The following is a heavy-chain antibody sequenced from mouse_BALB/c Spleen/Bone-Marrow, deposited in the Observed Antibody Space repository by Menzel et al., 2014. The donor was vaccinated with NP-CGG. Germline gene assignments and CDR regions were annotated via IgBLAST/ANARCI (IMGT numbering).Heavy chain of an antibody. CDR3: AAYYRYLAWFAY. V-gene: IGHV14-3*02. Sequence: EVKLVESGAELVKPGASVKLSCTASGFNIKDTYMHWVKQRPEQGLEWIGRIDLANGNTKYDPKFQGKATITADTSSNTAYLQLSSLTSEDTAVYYCAAYYRYLAWFAYWGQGTLVTVSA. CDR1: GFNIKDTY. CDR2: IDLANGNT. D-gene: IGHD2-14*01. J-gene: IGHJ3*01.